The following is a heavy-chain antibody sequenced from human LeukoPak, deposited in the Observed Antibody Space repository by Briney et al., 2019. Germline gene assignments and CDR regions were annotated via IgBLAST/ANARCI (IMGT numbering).Heavy chain of an antibody. Sequence: PSETLSLTCTVSGGSINSHSYYWGWIRQPPGKGLEWIGSVYYDGTSYSNPSLRSRAAVFVDTSRDQFSLDLSFVTAADTALYYCVRHVSTNTGYFDSCGQGTLVSVSS. V-gene: IGHV4-39*01. CDR3: VRHVSTNTGYFDS. D-gene: IGHD5-24*01. CDR2: VYYDGTS. CDR1: GGSINSHSYY. J-gene: IGHJ4*02.